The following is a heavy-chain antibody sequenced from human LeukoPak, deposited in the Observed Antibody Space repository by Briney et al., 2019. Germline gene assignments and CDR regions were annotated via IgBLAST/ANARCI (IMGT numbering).Heavy chain of an antibody. J-gene: IGHJ4*02. CDR1: GGSFSGYY. V-gene: IGHV4-34*01. CDR3: ARAPYQLRYGGLDY. CDR2: INHSGST. D-gene: IGHD2-2*01. Sequence: SETLSLTCAVYGGSFSGYYWSWIRQPPGKGPEWIGEINHSGSTNYNPSLKSRVTISVDTSKNQFSLKLSSMTAADTAVYYCARAPYQLRYGGLDYWGQGTLVTVSS.